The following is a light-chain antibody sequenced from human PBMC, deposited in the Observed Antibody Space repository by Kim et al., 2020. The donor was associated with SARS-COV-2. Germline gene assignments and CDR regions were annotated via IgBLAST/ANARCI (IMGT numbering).Light chain of an antibody. V-gene: IGKV3-15*01. CDR2: GAS. CDR1: QSVNTN. Sequence: IVMTQSPATLSVSPGERAILSCRATQSVNTNLAWYQQKPGQAPRLLIYGASTRATGIPDRFSGSGSGTDFTLTISSLQSEDFGVYYCQHYNNWPRWTFGQGTKVDIK. J-gene: IGKJ1*01. CDR3: QHYNNWPRWT.